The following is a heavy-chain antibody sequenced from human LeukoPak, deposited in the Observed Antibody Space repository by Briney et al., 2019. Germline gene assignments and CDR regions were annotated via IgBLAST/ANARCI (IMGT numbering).Heavy chain of an antibody. CDR3: VRDVGWFQFDY. D-gene: IGHD2-15*01. CDR2: IKEDGSEK. J-gene: IGHJ4*02. Sequence: GGSLRLSCAASGFTFSNSWMTWVRQAPGKGLEWVANIKEDGSEKYYEDSVKGRFTISRDNVKNSLYLQMNSLRAEDTAVYYCVRDVGWFQFDYWGQGTLVTVSS. V-gene: IGHV3-7*03. CDR1: GFTFSNSW.